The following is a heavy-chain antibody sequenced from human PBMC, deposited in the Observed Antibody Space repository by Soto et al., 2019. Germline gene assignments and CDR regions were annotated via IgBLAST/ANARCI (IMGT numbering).Heavy chain of an antibody. D-gene: IGHD3-3*01. Sequence: SVKVSCKASGGTFSSYAISWVRQAPGQGLEWMGGIIPIFGTANYAQKFQGRVTITADESTSTAYMELSSLRSEDTAVYYCARGDTYYHFWSGYYTLELGFDPWGQGTLVTVSS. CDR3: ARGDTYYHFWSGYYTLELGFDP. V-gene: IGHV1-69*13. J-gene: IGHJ5*02. CDR1: GGTFSSYA. CDR2: IIPIFGTA.